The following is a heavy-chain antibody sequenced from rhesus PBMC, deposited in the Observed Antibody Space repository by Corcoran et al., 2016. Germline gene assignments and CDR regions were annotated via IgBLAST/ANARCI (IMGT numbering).Heavy chain of an antibody. CDR1: GFTFSSYG. CDR3: AEERRYSGPFDY. Sequence: EVQLVESGGGSVQPGGSVRLSCAASGFTFSSYGMTWVRQAPGKRLELVSYIRYGGGSTYYAGSVKDRFTISRDHSKNTLSLQMHSLRAEDTAVYYCAEERRYSGPFDYWGQGVLVTVSS. CDR2: IRYGGGST. D-gene: IGHD5-24*01. V-gene: IGHV3S5*01. J-gene: IGHJ4*01.